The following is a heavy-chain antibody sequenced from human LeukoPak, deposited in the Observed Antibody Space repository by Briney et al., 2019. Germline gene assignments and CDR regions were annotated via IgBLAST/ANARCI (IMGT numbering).Heavy chain of an antibody. CDR3: ARAVLLHYGMDV. CDR2: IGTAGDT. J-gene: IGHJ6*02. CDR1: GFTFSSYD. V-gene: IGHV3-13*01. Sequence: GGSLRLSCAASGFTFSSYDMHWVRHATGKGLEGVSAIGTAGDTYYPGSVKGRFTISRENAKNSFYLQMNSLRAGDRAVYYCARAVLLHYGMDVWGQGTTVTVSS. D-gene: IGHD2-15*01.